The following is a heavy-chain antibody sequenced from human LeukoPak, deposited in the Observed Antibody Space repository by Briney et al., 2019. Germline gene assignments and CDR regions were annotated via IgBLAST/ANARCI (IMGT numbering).Heavy chain of an antibody. CDR1: GFTFSIYG. CDR2: IRYDGSNK. D-gene: IGHD6-19*01. J-gene: IGHJ4*02. CDR3: AKEGLAVAGRRVGYYFDY. V-gene: IGHV3-30*02. Sequence: GGSLRLSCAASGFTFSIYGMHWVRQAPGKGLEWVAFIRYDGSNKYYADSVKGRFTISRDNSKNTLYLQMNSLRAEDTAVYYCAKEGLAVAGRRVGYYFDYWGQGTLVTVSS.